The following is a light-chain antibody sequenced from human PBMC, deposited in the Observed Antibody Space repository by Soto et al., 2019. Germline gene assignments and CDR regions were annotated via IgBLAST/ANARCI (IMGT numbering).Light chain of an antibody. Sequence: EVVMTQSPATLSVSPGEIATLSCRASETVATNLAWYQQKPGQATRLLISGASTRAAGISDRFRGSGSGTEFTLTISSLRSEDSAIYYCQQYFEWPPMTFGQGTKVEI. CDR3: QQYFEWPPMT. V-gene: IGKV3-15*01. J-gene: IGKJ1*01. CDR1: ETVATN. CDR2: GAS.